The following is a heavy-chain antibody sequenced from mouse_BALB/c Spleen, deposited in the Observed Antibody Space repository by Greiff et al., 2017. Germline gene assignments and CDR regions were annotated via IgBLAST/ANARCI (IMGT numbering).Heavy chain of an antibody. CDR2: ISSGGGST. CDR1: GFAFSSYD. D-gene: IGHD1-1*01. V-gene: IGHV5-12-1*01. CDR3: ARHYYGSSYNGYYFDY. J-gene: IGHJ2*01. Sequence: EVKVVESGGGLVKPGGSLKLSCAASGFAFSSYDMSWVRQTPEKRLEWVAYISSGGGSTYYPDTVKGRFTISRDNAKNTLYLQMSSLKSEDTAMYYCARHYYGSSYNGYYFDYWGQGTTLTVSS.